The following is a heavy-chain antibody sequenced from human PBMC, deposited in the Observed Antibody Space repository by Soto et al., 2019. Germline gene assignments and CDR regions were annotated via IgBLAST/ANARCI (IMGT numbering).Heavy chain of an antibody. J-gene: IGHJ6*02. V-gene: IGHV1-3*01. CDR3: ASETYDFWSGYYYYYGMDV. Sequence: QVQLVQSGAEVKKPGASVKVSCKASVYTFTSYAMHWVRQAPGQRLEWMGWINAGNGNTKYSQKFQGRVTITRDTSASTAYMELSSLRSEDTAVYYCASETYDFWSGYYYYYGMDVWGQGTTVTVSS. CDR2: INAGNGNT. CDR1: VYTFTSYA. D-gene: IGHD3-3*01.